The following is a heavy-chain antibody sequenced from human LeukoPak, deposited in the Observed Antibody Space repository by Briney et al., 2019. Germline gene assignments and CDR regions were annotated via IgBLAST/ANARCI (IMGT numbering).Heavy chain of an antibody. V-gene: IGHV3-33*08. D-gene: IGHD1-26*01. CDR3: ARDRGSYYLDY. CDR2: IWYDGSNK. CDR1: GFTFSSYG. J-gene: IGHJ4*02. Sequence: PGGSLRLSCAASGFTFSSYGMHWVRQAPGKGLEWVAVIWYDGSNKYYADSVKGRFTISRDNSKNTLYLQMNSLRAEDTAVYYCARDRGSYYLDYWGQGTLVTVSS.